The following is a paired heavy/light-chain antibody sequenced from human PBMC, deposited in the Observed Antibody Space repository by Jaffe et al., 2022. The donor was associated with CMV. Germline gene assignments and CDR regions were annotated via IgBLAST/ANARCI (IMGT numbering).Light chain of an antibody. CDR3: QQRSHWLT. CDR1: QSVSTY. Sequence: EVVLTQSPATLSLSPGERGTLYCRASQSVSTYLAWYQQKPGQAPRLLIYDASNRATGIPARFSGSGSGTDFTLTISSLEPEDFAVYYCQQRSHWLTFGGGTKVEIK. CDR2: DAS. J-gene: IGKJ4*01. V-gene: IGKV3-11*01.
Heavy chain of an antibody. CDR3: AHVPWGGYCSGDTCIIGTFDL. D-gene: IGHD2-15*01. Sequence: QITLKESGPTLVKPTQTLTLTCTFSGFSFSSNAVGVGWIRQPPGKALEWLAVIYWNDDKRYSPSLKSRLTITKDTSKNEVVLTMTNMDPVDTATYYCAHVPWGGYCSGDTCIIGTFDLWGQGTKVTVSS. J-gene: IGHJ3*01. CDR1: GFSFSSNAVG. CDR2: IYWNDDK. V-gene: IGHV2-5*01.